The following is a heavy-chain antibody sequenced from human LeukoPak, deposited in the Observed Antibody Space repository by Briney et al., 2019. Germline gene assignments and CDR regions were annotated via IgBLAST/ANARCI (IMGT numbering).Heavy chain of an antibody. CDR3: AKDGQTGALDY. CDR2: ISWNSGSI. J-gene: IGHJ4*02. Sequence: GGSLRLSCAASGFTFDDYAMHWVRQVPGKGLEWVSGISWNSGSIGYADSVKGRFTISRDNAKNSLYLQMNSLRAEDTALYYCAKDGQTGALDYWGQGTLVTVSS. CDR1: GFTFDDYA. D-gene: IGHD1-1*01. V-gene: IGHV3-9*01.